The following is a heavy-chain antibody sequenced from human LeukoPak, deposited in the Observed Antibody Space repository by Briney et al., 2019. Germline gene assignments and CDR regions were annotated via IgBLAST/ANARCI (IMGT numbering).Heavy chain of an antibody. CDR3: ARGPTSSWIAAAATDAFDI. D-gene: IGHD6-25*01. V-gene: IGHV3-64*01. CDR1: GFTFSSYA. CDR2: ISSNGGST. Sequence: GGSLRLSCAASGFTFSSYAMHWVRQAPGKGLEYVSAISSNGGSTYYANSVKGRFTISRDNSKNTLYLQMGSLRAEDTAVYYCARGPTSSWIAAAATDAFDIWGQGTMVAVSS. J-gene: IGHJ3*02.